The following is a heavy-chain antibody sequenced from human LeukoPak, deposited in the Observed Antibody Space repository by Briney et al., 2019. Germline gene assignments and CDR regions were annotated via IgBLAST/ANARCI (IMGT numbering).Heavy chain of an antibody. CDR3: ARVADKGAFDI. V-gene: IGHV3-7*01. J-gene: IGHJ3*02. CDR2: IKQDGSEK. D-gene: IGHD2-15*01. CDR1: GFTFSSYW. Sequence: GGSLRLSCAASGFTFSSYWMTWVRQAPGKGLEWVANIKQDGSEKYYVDSVKGRFTISRDNAKNSLYLQMNSLRAEDTAVYYCARVADKGAFDIWGQGTMVTVSS.